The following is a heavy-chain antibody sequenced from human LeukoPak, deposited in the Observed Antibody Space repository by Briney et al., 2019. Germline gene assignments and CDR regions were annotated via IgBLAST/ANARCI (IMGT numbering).Heavy chain of an antibody. CDR1: GFTFNSYG. D-gene: IGHD4-17*01. Sequence: GGSLRLSCAAPGFTFNSYGMSWVRQAPGKGLEWVAGIRGSGDATYYADSVKGRFTISRDNYKNTLYLQMNSLRAEDTAVYYCAKATSVTTLFDYWGQGTLVTVSS. V-gene: IGHV3-23*01. CDR3: AKATSVTTLFDY. J-gene: IGHJ4*02. CDR2: IRGSGDAT.